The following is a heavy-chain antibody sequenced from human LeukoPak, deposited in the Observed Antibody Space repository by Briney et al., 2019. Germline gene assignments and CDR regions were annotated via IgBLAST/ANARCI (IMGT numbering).Heavy chain of an antibody. D-gene: IGHD6-6*01. CDR1: GYTFTSYG. J-gene: IGHJ5*02. Sequence: ASVKVSCTASGYTFTSYGTSGVRQAPGQGLEWMGWISAYNGNTNYAQNLQGRVTTTTDTSPSTAYTELRSLRSDDTAVYYCAREVEYSSASWFDPWGQGTLVTVSS. CDR2: ISAYNGNT. V-gene: IGHV1-18*01. CDR3: AREVEYSSASWFDP.